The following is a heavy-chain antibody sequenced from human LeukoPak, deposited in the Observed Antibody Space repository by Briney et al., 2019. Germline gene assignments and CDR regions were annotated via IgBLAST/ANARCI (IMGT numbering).Heavy chain of an antibody. CDR2: INPSGGST. V-gene: IGHV1-46*01. D-gene: IGHD3-22*01. J-gene: IGHJ4*02. CDR3: ARGNSDYYLDY. Sequence: ASVKVSCKASGYTFSNYYMHWVRQAPGQGLEWMGVINPSGGSTGYAQKFQGRVTMTRDTSTSTVYMELSSLRSEDTAVYYCARGNSDYYLDYWGQGILVTVSS. CDR1: GYTFSNYY.